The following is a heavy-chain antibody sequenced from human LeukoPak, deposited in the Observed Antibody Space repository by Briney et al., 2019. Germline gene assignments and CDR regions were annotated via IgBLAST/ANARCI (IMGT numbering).Heavy chain of an antibody. V-gene: IGHV3-30*04. D-gene: IGHD3-22*01. CDR2: ISYDGSNK. Sequence: GGSLRLSCAASGFTFSSYAMHWVRQAPGKGLEWVAVISYDGSNKYYADSVKGRFTISRDNSKNTLYLQMNSLRAEDTAVYYCAVSGYRDDYWGQGTLVTVSS. J-gene: IGHJ4*02. CDR3: AVSGYRDDY. CDR1: GFTFSSYA.